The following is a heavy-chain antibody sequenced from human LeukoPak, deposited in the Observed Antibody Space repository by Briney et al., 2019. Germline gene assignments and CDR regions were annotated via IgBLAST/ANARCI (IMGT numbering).Heavy chain of an antibody. CDR2: ITPIFGTA. D-gene: IGHD3-22*01. Sequence: SVKVSCKASGGTFSSYAISWVRQAPGQGLEWMGGITPIFGTANYAQKFQGRVTITADKSTSTAYMELSSLRSEDTAVYYCARERAGGYYPGYWGQGTLVTVSS. CDR1: GGTFSSYA. J-gene: IGHJ4*02. V-gene: IGHV1-69*06. CDR3: ARERAGGYYPGY.